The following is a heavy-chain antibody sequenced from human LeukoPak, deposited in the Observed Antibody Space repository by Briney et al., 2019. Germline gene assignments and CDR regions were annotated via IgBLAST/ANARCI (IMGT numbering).Heavy chain of an antibody. V-gene: IGHV4-34*01. Sequence: PSETLSLTCAVYGGSFRGYYWSWIRQPPGKGLEWIGEINHSGSTNYNPSLKSRVTISVDTSKNQFSLKLSSVTAADTAVYYCARVGNYYDRNPYFDYWGQGTLVTVSS. D-gene: IGHD3-22*01. CDR3: ARVGNYYDRNPYFDY. J-gene: IGHJ4*02. CDR2: INHSGST. CDR1: GGSFRGYY.